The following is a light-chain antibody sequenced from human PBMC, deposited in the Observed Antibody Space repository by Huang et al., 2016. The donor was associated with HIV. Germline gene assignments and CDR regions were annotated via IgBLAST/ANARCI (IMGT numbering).Light chain of an antibody. CDR1: QSISNY. Sequence: EIVLTQSPATLSLSPGERATLSCRASQSISNYLAWYQQRPGQAPRLLIYDTSQRATGIPARFRGSGSGTDFTLTISGLEPEDVAVYYCQQRAGWPLFGGGTKVELK. CDR3: QQRAGWPL. V-gene: IGKV3-11*01. CDR2: DTS. J-gene: IGKJ4*01.